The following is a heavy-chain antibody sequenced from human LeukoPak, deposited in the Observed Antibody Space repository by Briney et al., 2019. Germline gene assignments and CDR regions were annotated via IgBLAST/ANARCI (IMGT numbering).Heavy chain of an antibody. V-gene: IGHV1-8*01. J-gene: IGHJ5*02. CDR3: ARVVSQEVRFDP. CDR1: GYTFTSND. Sequence: ASVKVSCKASGYTFTSNDINWARQATGQGLEWMGWMNPNSGNTGYTQKFQGRVTMTRNTSISTAYMELSSLRSEDTAVYYCARVVSQEVRFDPWGQGTLVTVSS. CDR2: MNPNSGNT. D-gene: IGHD2-15*01.